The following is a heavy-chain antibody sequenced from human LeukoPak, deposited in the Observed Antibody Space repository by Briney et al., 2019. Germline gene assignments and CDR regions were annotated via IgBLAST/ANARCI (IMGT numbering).Heavy chain of an antibody. CDR3: ARDYGSGGDC. CDR1: GFTFSSYW. CDR2: IKQDGSEK. J-gene: IGHJ4*02. V-gene: IGHV3-7*01. Sequence: GGSLRLSCAASGFTFSSYWMTWVRQAPGKGLEWVANIKQDGSEKSYVDSVTGRFTISRDNARNSLYLQMNSLRAEDTAVYYCARDYGSGGDCWGQGTLVTVSS. D-gene: IGHD1-26*01.